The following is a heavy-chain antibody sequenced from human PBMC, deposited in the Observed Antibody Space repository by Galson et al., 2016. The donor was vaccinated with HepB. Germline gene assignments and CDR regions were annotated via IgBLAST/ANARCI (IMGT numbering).Heavy chain of an antibody. J-gene: IGHJ6*04. CDR3: AKTTAMVAYYYYGMDV. V-gene: IGHV3-30*18. D-gene: IGHD5-18*01. CDR2: ISFDGSYK. CDR1: GFTFSSYG. Sequence: SLRLSCAASGFTFSSYGMHWVRQAPGKGLEWVVVISFDGSYKYYADSVKGRFTFSRDNSKNTIYLQMSSLRAEDTAVYYCAKTTAMVAYYYYGMDVWGKGTTVTVSS.